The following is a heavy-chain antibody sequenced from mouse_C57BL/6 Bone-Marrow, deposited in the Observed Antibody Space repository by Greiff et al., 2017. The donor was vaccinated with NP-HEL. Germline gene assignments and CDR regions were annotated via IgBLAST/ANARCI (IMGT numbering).Heavy chain of an antibody. V-gene: IGHV1-62-2*01. J-gene: IGHJ4*01. CDR3: ARHENYYGSSYWSYYYAMDY. D-gene: IGHD1-1*01. CDR1: GYTFTEYP. CDR2: FYPGSGSI. Sequence: QVQLQQSGAELVKPGASVKLSCKASGYTFTEYPIHWVKQRSGQGLEWIGWFYPGSGSIKYNEKFKDKATLTADKSSSTVYMELSRLTSEDSAVYFCARHENYYGSSYWSYYYAMDYWGQGTSVTVSS.